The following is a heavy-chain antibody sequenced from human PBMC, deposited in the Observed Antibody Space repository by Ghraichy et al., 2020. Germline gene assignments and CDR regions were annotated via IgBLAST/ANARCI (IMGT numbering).Heavy chain of an antibody. Sequence: SQTLSLTCTVSGGSISSSSYYWGWIRQPPGKGLEWIGSIYYSGSTYYNPSLKSRVTISVDTSKNQFSLKLSSVTAADTAVYYCASSPSDDYDSSGYYFYSASPYYYYGMDVWGQGTTVTVSS. CDR2: IYYSGST. V-gene: IGHV4-39*07. CDR1: GGSISSSSYY. D-gene: IGHD3-22*01. CDR3: ASSPSDDYDSSGYYFYSASPYYYYGMDV. J-gene: IGHJ6*02.